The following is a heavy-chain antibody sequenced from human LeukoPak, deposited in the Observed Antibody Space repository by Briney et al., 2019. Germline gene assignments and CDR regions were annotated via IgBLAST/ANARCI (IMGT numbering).Heavy chain of an antibody. CDR2: VYTSGTT. D-gene: IGHD2-2*01. CDR1: GGDINSYY. J-gene: IGHJ4*02. V-gene: IGHV4-4*07. CDR3: ARVSGHYCSSTSCSSYLDY. Sequence: SETLSLTCTVSGGDINSYYWCWIRQPAGKGLEWIGRVYTSGTTTYNPSLKSRVTMSVDPSKNQFSLQLSSVTAADTAVYYCARVSGHYCSSTSCSSYLDYWGQGTLVTVSS.